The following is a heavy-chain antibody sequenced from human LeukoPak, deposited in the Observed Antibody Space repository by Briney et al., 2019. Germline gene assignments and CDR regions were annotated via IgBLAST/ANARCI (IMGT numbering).Heavy chain of an antibody. J-gene: IGHJ6*02. V-gene: IGHV3-48*04. CDR2: ISSSSSTI. CDR1: GFTFSSYS. CDR3: AREYYDILTGPEIPHYNSGMDV. Sequence: PGGSLRLSCAASGFTFSSYSMNWVRQAPGKGLEWVSYISSSSSTIYYADSVKGRFTISRDNAKNSLYLQINSLRAEDTAVYYCAREYYDILTGPEIPHYNSGMDVWGQGTTVTVSS. D-gene: IGHD3-9*01.